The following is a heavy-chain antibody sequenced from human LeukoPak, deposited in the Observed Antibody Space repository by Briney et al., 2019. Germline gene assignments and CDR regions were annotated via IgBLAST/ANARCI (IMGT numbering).Heavy chain of an antibody. V-gene: IGHV4-34*01. CDR3: ARERPYGGYFDY. Sequence: PSETLSLTCAVYGGSFSGYYWTWIRQPPGKGLEWIGEINHSGSTNYNPSLKSRVTISVDTSKNQFSLKLSSVTVADTAVYYCARERPYGGYFDYWGQGTLVTVSS. D-gene: IGHD4-23*01. CDR1: GGSFSGYY. J-gene: IGHJ4*02. CDR2: INHSGST.